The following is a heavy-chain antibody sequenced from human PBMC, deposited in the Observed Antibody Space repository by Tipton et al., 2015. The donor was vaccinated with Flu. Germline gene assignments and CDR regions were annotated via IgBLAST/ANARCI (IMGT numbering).Heavy chain of an antibody. V-gene: IGHV4-39*07. J-gene: IGHJ6*03. CDR3: ARNSYGYYYYYMDV. D-gene: IGHD5-18*01. CDR1: GGSISSSSYY. CDR2: IYYSGST. Sequence: LRLSCTVSGGSISSSSYYWGWIRQPPGKGLEWIGSIYYSGSTNYNPSLKSRVTISVDTSKNQFSLKLSSVTAADTAVYYCARNSYGYYYYYMDVWGKGTTVTVSS.